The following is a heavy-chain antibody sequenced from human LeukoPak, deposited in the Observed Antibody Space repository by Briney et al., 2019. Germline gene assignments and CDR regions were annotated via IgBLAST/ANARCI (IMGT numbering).Heavy chain of an antibody. CDR2: IIPIFGTA. V-gene: IGHV1-69*01. CDR1: GGTFSSYA. D-gene: IGHD3-3*01. Sequence: SVKVSCKASGGTFSSYAISWVRQAPGQGLEWMGGIIPIFGTANYAQKFQGRVTITADEFTSTAYMELSSLRSEDTAVYYCARGLIRGYDFWSGPSYGMDVWGQGTTVTVSS. J-gene: IGHJ6*02. CDR3: ARGLIRGYDFWSGPSYGMDV.